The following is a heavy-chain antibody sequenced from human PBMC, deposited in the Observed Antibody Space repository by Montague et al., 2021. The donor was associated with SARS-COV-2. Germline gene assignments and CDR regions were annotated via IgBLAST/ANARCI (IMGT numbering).Heavy chain of an antibody. Sequence: SETLSLTCAVHGGSFSTYSWNWIRQPPGKGLEWIGEVHHGGSTNYNPSLKSRGTISADTSKNQFSLKLTSVAAADTAVYYCARLGDGVVPSPILGVGPYYSYYYMDVWGQGTPVTVSS. J-gene: IGHJ6*03. V-gene: IGHV4-34*01. D-gene: IGHD2-15*01. CDR1: GGSFSTYS. CDR3: ARLGDGVVPSPILGVGPYYSYYYMDV. CDR2: VHHGGST.